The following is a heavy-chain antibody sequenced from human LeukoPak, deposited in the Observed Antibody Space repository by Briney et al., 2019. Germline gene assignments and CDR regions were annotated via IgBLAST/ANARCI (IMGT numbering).Heavy chain of an antibody. D-gene: IGHD2-21*02. J-gene: IGHJ4*02. CDR1: GFTFSDSY. CDR2: ISSSENTI. CDR3: ARDKGGDYGLFDY. Sequence: PGGSLRLSCAASGFTFSDSYMGWIRQAPGKGLEWVSYISSSENTIYYTDSVKGRFTISGDSAKNSLYLQMNSLRADDTAVYFRARDKGGDYGLFDYWGQGTLVTVSS. V-gene: IGHV3-11*01.